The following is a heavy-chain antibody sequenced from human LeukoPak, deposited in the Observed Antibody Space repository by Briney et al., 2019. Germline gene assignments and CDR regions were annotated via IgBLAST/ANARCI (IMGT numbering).Heavy chain of an antibody. CDR2: IIPIFGTA. V-gene: IGHV1-69*13. CDR3: ARARDGSGSYGYYFDY. D-gene: IGHD3-10*01. CDR1: GGTFSSYA. J-gene: IGHJ4*02. Sequence: SAKVSCKASGGTFSSYAISWVRQAPGQGLEWMGGIIPIFGTANYAQKFQGRVTITADESTSTAYMELSSLRSEDTAVYYCARARDGSGSYGYYFDYWGQGTLVTVSS.